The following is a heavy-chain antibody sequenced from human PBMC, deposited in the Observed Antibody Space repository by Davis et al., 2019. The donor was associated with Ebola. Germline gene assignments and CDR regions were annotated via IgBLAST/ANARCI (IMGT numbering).Heavy chain of an antibody. J-gene: IGHJ4*02. V-gene: IGHV3-23*01. CDR2: ISGSGGST. CDR1: GFTFSSYA. Sequence: GESLKISCAASGFTFSSYAMSWVRQAPGKGLEWVSAISGSGGSTYYADSVKGRFTISRDNSKNTLYLQMNSLRAEDTAVYYCAKDRSITMVRGVTTDYWGQGTLVTVSS. D-gene: IGHD3-10*01. CDR3: AKDRSITMVRGVTTDY.